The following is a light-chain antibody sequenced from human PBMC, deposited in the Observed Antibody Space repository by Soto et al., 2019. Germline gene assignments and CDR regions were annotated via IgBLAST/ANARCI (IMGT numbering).Light chain of an antibody. Sequence: QSALTQPASVSGSPGQSITISCAGTMRDVGAYNLVSWYQQHPGRAPQLIISEVRNRPSGISFRFSGSKSGNTASLTISGLQAEDEADYYCSYYTSKRSLIFCGGTKVTVL. J-gene: IGLJ2*01. CDR2: EVR. CDR1: MRDVGAYNL. V-gene: IGLV2-14*01. CDR3: SYYTSKRSLI.